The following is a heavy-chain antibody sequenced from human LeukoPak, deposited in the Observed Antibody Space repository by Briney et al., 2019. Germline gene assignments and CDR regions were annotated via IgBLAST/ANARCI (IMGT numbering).Heavy chain of an antibody. V-gene: IGHV1-18*01. D-gene: IGHD3-10*01. J-gene: IGHJ3*02. CDR3: ASRVSDYGSGSFESDAFDI. CDR2: ISAYNGDT. Sequence: ASVSVSCKASGYTFTSYGINWVRQAPGQGLEWMGWISAYNGDTNYAQKLQGRVTMTTDTSTSTAYMELRSLRSDDTAVYYCASRVSDYGSGSFESDAFDIRGQGTMVTVSS. CDR1: GYTFTSYG.